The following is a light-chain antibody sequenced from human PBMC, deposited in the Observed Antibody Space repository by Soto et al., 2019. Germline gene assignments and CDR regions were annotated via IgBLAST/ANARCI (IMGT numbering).Light chain of an antibody. CDR1: ALPRQN. CDR3: QSADTTGTPV. Sequence: SYELTQPPSVSASPGQAAKITCSGDALPRQNVYWYQQRPGQVPLLLIYKDKQRSSGIPERFSGSTSGTTATLTISGVLAEDEADYFCQSADTTGTPVFGGGTQLTVL. V-gene: IGLV3-25*03. J-gene: IGLJ2*01. CDR2: KDK.